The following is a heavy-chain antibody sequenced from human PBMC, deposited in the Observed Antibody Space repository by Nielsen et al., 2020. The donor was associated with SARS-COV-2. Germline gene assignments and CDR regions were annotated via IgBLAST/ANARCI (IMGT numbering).Heavy chain of an antibody. V-gene: IGHV3-23*01. D-gene: IGHD3-9*01. CDR3: AKDRLRYFAPSPTSMDV. CDR2: ISGSGGST. CDR1: GFTFSSYS. Sequence: GGSLRLSCAASGFTFSSYSMNWVRQAPGKGLEWVSAISGSGGSTYYADSVKGRFTISRDNSKNTLYLQMNSLRAEDTAVYYCAKDRLRYFAPSPTSMDVWGQGTTVTVSS. J-gene: IGHJ6*02.